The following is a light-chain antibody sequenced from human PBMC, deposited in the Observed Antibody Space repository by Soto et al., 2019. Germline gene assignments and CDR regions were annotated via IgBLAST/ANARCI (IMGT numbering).Light chain of an antibody. CDR1: TGAVTSGHY. CDR2: NTS. J-gene: IGLJ3*02. V-gene: IGLV7-46*01. Sequence: QAVVTQEPSVTVSPGGTVTLTCGSSTGAVTSGHYPYWFQQKPGQAPRTLFYNTSNKHSWTPARFSGSLLGGKAALTLSGAQPEDEAEYYCLLSYIGARVFGGGTKLTVL. CDR3: LLSYIGARV.